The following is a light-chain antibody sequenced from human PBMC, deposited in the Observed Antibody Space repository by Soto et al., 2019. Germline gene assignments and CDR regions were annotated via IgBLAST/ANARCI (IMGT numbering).Light chain of an antibody. CDR1: QSVSSTY. J-gene: IGKJ4*01. CDR3: QQFSSYPLT. CDR2: DAS. Sequence: EIVLTQSPVTLSLSPGERATLSCRASQSVSSTYLAWCQQKPGQAPRLLIYDASSRATGIPDRFSGGGSGTDFTLTISRLEPEDFAVYYCQQFSSYPLTFGGGTKVDI. V-gene: IGKV3-20*01.